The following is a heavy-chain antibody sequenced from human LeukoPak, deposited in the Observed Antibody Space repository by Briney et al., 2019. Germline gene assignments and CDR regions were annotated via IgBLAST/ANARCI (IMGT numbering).Heavy chain of an antibody. CDR1: GGSFSGYY. V-gene: IGHV4-34*01. D-gene: IGHD5-18*01. Sequence: SETLSLTCAVYGGSFSGYYWSWIRQPPGKGLEWIGEINHSGSTNYNPSLKSRVTISVDTSKNQFSLKLSSVTAADTAVYYCARAFVDTAMVYYMDVWGKGTTVTVSS. J-gene: IGHJ6*03. CDR3: ARAFVDTAMVYYMDV. CDR2: INHSGST.